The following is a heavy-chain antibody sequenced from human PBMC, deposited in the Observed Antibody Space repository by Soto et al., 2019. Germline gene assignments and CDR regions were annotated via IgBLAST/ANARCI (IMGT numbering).Heavy chain of an antibody. Sequence: GGSLRLSWAASGFTFSSYAMHWVRQAPGKGLEWVAVISYDGSNKYYADSVKGRFTISRDNSKNTLYLQMNSLRAEDTAVYYCARDGSYYYDSSGYYASYYYGMDVWGQGTTVTVSS. J-gene: IGHJ6*02. CDR3: ARDGSYYYDSSGYYASYYYGMDV. CDR2: ISYDGSNK. D-gene: IGHD3-22*01. V-gene: IGHV3-30-3*01. CDR1: GFTFSSYA.